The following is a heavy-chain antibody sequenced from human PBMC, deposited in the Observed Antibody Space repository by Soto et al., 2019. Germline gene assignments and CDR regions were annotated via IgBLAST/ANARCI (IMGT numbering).Heavy chain of an antibody. V-gene: IGHV1-24*01. CDR1: GYTLTELS. J-gene: IGHJ3*02. D-gene: IGHD2-15*01. Sequence: ASVKVSCKVSGYTLTELSMHWVRQAPGKGLEWMGGFDPEDGETIYAQKFQGRVTMTGDTPTDTAYMELSGLTSEDTAVYYCARYPYTSYCSDGSCSYDAFDIWGQGTVVTVSS. CDR2: FDPEDGET. CDR3: ARYPYTSYCSDGSCSYDAFDI.